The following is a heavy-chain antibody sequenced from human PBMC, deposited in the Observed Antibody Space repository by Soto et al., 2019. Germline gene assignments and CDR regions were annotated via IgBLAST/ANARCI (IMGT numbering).Heavy chain of an antibody. Sequence: GGSLRLSCAASGFTFSGSAMHWVRQASGKGLEWVGRIRSKANSYATAYAASVKGRFTISRDDSKNTAYLQMNSLKTEDTAVYYCTRPGSYMGGNWFDPWGQGTLVTVSS. CDR1: GFTFSGSA. V-gene: IGHV3-73*01. CDR2: IRSKANSYAT. J-gene: IGHJ5*02. D-gene: IGHD1-26*01. CDR3: TRPGSYMGGNWFDP.